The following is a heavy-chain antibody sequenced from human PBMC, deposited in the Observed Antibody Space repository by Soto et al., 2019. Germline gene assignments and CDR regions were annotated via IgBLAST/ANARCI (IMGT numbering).Heavy chain of an antibody. CDR2: IIPILGIA. J-gene: IGHJ4*02. CDR1: GGTFSSYT. CDR3: AFPLTYYGDYGSLGY. Sequence: QXQLVXSXXEVXXPGSXVKVXCKASGGTFSSYTIXXXXXXXXQGLEWMGRIIPILGIANYAQKFQGRVTITADXXXSXXXXXXXXXXXEDTAVYYCAFPLTYYGDYGSLGYWGQGTLVTVSS. D-gene: IGHD4-17*01. V-gene: IGHV1-69*02.